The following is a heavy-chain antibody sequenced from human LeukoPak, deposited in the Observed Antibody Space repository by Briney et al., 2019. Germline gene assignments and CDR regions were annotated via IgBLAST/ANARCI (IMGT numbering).Heavy chain of an antibody. V-gene: IGHV3-33*08. D-gene: IGHD4-11*01. CDR1: GFTYSHYG. Sequence: GGSLRLSCTASGFTYSHYGMHWVRQAPGKGLECVAVIWSDGTEKHYSDAVKGRFTISRDNFGNTLYLQMNSLRGDDTAVYYCARDAERGFDYSNSLKYWGQGTLVTVSS. CDR2: IWSDGTEK. CDR3: ARDAERGFDYSNSLKY. J-gene: IGHJ4*02.